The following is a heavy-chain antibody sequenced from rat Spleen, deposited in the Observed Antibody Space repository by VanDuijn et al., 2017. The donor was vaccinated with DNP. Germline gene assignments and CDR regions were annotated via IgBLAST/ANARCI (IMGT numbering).Heavy chain of an antibody. CDR3: VTRETGSYNWFAY. D-gene: IGHD5-1*01. CDR2: IKEDSTII. J-gene: IGHJ3*01. Sequence: EVKLVESGGGLVQPGRSLKLSCAASGLNFNDYWMGWVRQAPGKGLEWIGEIKEDSTIINYNPSLKDRFTISRDNAQNSLYLQMNNLGSEDNAIYYWVTRETGSYNWFAYWGQCTLVTVSS. CDR1: GLNFNDYW. V-gene: IGHV4-2*01.